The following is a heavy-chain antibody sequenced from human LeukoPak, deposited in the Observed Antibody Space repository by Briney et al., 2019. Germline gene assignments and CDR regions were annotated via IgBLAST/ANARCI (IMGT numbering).Heavy chain of an antibody. J-gene: IGHJ4*02. CDR3: AKSSDGSTSFDQ. CDR2: ISDSGGTT. D-gene: IGHD2-2*01. Sequence: RGSLRLSCVASGFTFRTYAMSWVRQAPGKGLEWVSGISDSGGTTYYVDSVKGRFTISRDNSKNTLYLQINSLRAEDMALYYCAKSSDGSTSFDQWGQGTLVTVSS. CDR1: GFTFRTYA. V-gene: IGHV3-23*01.